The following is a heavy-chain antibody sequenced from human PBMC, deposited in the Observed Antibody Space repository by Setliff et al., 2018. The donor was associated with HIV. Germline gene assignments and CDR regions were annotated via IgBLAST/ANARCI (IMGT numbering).Heavy chain of an antibody. CDR1: GESISSKNYY. D-gene: IGHD3-22*01. CDR3: ARLGDYDSSGYSWFDY. V-gene: IGHV4-39*07. CDR2: INYSGST. Sequence: PSETLSLTCIVSGESISSKNYYWGWIRQPPGKGLEWIGSINYSGSTYYNPSLKSRVTISVDTSKNQFSLMLSSVTAADTAVYYYARLGDYDSSGYSWFDYWGQGTLVTV. J-gene: IGHJ4*02.